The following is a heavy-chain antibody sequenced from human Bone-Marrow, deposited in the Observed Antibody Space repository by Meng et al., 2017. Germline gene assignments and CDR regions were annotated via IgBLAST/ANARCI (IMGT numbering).Heavy chain of an antibody. J-gene: IGHJ4*02. CDR3: AGGPWEFDF. D-gene: IGHD1-26*01. CDR1: GASVSSSSHY. V-gene: IGHV4-61*01. Sequence: SETLSLTCTVSGASVSSSSHYWSWVRQSPGKGLENIAYIDYSGSTNYNPSLKSRVTISADTSKNQLSLKLTSVTAADTAVYYCAGGPWEFDFWGQGILVTVSS. CDR2: IDYSGST.